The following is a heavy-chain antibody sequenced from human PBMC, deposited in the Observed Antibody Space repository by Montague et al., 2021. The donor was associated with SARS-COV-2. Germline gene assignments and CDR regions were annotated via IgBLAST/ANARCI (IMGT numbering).Heavy chain of an antibody. D-gene: IGHD6-6*01. CDR2: TDPAGGAT. J-gene: IGHJ4*02. Sequence: SLRLSCAASGFTFSKFGMNLFRQAPGKGLEWVSTTDPAGGATYYADSVRGRFAISRDNSKNILSLQMDGLTADDTAVYYCASSNFFAYWGQGTLITVSS. CDR1: GFTFSKFG. CDR3: ASSNFFAY. V-gene: IGHV3-23*01.